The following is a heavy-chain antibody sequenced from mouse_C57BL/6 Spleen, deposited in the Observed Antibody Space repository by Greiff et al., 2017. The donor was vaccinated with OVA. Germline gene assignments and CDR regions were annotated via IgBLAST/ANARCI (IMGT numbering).Heavy chain of an antibody. J-gene: IGHJ2*01. CDR2: IYPRSGNT. Sequence: QLQLQQSGAELARPGASVKLSCKASGYTFTSYGISWVKQRTGQGLEWIGEIYPRSGNTYYNEKFKGKATLTADKSSSTAYMELRSLTSEDSAVYFCASRGYDGYYGYWGQGTTLTVSS. V-gene: IGHV1-81*01. D-gene: IGHD2-3*01. CDR3: ASRGYDGYYGY. CDR1: GYTFTSYG.